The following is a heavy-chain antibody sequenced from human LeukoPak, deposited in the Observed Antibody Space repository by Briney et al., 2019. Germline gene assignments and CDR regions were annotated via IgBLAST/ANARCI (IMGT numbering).Heavy chain of an antibody. D-gene: IGHD3-3*01. CDR1: GVSISSGGYS. CDR2: IYHSGST. V-gene: IGHV4-30-2*01. CDR3: ARGSGYYFSFDY. J-gene: IGHJ4*02. Sequence: SETLSLTCAVSGVSISSGGYSWSWIRQPPGKGLEWIGYIYHSGSTYYNPSLKSRVTISVDRSKNQFSLKLSSVTAADTAVYYCARGSGYYFSFDYWGQGTLVTVSS.